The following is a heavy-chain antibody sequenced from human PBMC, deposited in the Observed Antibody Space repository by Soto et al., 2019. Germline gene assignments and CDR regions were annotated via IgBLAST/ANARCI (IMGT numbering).Heavy chain of an antibody. CDR3: ARHCRCWSSLYYYYGMDV. D-gene: IGHD6-13*01. CDR2: IYPGDSDT. Sequence: PGESLKISCKGSGYSFTSYWIGWVRQMPGKGLEWMGIIYPGDSDTRYSPSFQGQVTISADKSISTAYLQWSSLKASDTAMYYCARHCRCWSSLYYYYGMDVWGQGTTVTVSS. CDR1: GYSFTSYW. J-gene: IGHJ6*02. V-gene: IGHV5-51*01.